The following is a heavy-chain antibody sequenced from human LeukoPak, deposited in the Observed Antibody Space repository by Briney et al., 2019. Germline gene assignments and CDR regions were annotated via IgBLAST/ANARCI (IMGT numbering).Heavy chain of an antibody. CDR1: GFAFSSYR. D-gene: IGHD3-3*01. CDR3: ARDTSNFSPDAFDI. CDR2: INSDGSST. V-gene: IGHV3-74*01. J-gene: IGHJ3*02. Sequence: AGGSLRLSCAASGFAFSSYRMHWVRQAPGKGLVWVSGINSDGSSTSYADSVKGRFTISRDNAKNTLYLQMNSLRAEDTAVYYCARDTSNFSPDAFDIWGQGTMVTVSS.